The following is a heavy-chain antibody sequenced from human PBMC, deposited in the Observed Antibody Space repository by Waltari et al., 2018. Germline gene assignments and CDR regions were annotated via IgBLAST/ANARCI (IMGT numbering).Heavy chain of an antibody. Sequence: QLQESGPGLMKPSGTLSLSCAVSGDSVTNSYWWSWVRQSPQTGLEWLGQVHGSGRANYNPSFASRVTVSLDTSKNQFSLEVTSATAADTAVYFCARDRGRGLYLDTWGPGTLVTVSP. CDR2: VHGSGRA. V-gene: IGHV4-4*02. CDR1: GDSVTNSYW. CDR3: ARDRGRGLYLDT. J-gene: IGHJ4*02. D-gene: IGHD2-15*01.